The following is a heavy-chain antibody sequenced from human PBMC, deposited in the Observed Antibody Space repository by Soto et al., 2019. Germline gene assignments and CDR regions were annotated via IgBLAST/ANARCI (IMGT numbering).Heavy chain of an antibody. CDR3: ARAPITMIVVVMGGYFDY. D-gene: IGHD3-22*01. J-gene: IGHJ4*02. CDR1: GGSISSGGYY. V-gene: IGHV4-31*03. Sequence: SETLSLTCTVSGGSISSGGYYWSWIRQHPGKGLEWIGYIYNSGSTYYNPSLKSRVTISVDTSKNQFSLKLSSVTAADTAVYYCARAPITMIVVVMGGYFDYWGQGTLVTVSS. CDR2: IYNSGST.